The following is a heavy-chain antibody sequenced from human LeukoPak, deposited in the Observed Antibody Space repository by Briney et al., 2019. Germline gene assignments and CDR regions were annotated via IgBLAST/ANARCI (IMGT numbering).Heavy chain of an antibody. CDR1: GYIFTNHF. J-gene: IGHJ4*02. V-gene: IGHV1-46*01. CDR3: ARAGDQYFDL. Sequence: ASVTVSSKASGYIFTNHFVHWVRQAPGQGFEWMGIISPRGDRTSFAQKCVGRVTMTRDTSTSTVYMELSSLRSEDTAVYYCARAGDQYFDLWGQGAVVADSS. CDR2: ISPRGDRT. D-gene: IGHD7-27*01.